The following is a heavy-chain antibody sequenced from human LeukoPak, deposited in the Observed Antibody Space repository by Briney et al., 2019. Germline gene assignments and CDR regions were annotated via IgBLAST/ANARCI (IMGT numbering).Heavy chain of an antibody. D-gene: IGHD6-13*01. CDR3: ARGGSSWFYMDV. Sequence: ASVKVSCTASGYTFTSYDINWVRQATGQGLEWMGWMNPDSGNTGYAQKFQGRVTITRNTSISTAYMELSSLRSEDTAVYYCARGGSSWFYMDVWGKGTTVTISS. V-gene: IGHV1-8*03. CDR2: MNPDSGNT. CDR1: GYTFTSYD. J-gene: IGHJ6*03.